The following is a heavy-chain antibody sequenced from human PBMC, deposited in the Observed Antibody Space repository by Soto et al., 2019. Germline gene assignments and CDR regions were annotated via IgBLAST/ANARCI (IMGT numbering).Heavy chain of an antibody. V-gene: IGHV1-3*05. CDR3: ARALGYCTNGVCYNWFDP. CDR1: GYTFTSYA. CDR2: INAGNGNT. Sequence: QVQLVQSGAEEKKPGASVKVSCKASGYTFTSYAMHWVRQAPGQRLEWMGWINAGNGNTKYSQKFQGRVTITRDTSASTAYMELGSLRSEDTAVYYCARALGYCTNGVCYNWFDPWGQGTLVTVSS. J-gene: IGHJ5*02. D-gene: IGHD2-8*01.